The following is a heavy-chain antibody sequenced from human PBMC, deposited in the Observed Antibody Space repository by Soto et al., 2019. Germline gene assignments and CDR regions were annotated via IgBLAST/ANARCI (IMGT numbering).Heavy chain of an antibody. D-gene: IGHD5-18*01. CDR3: ATESGSTYGYFDH. CDR1: GGSVTSDEDY. J-gene: IGHJ4*02. V-gene: IGHV4-30-4*01. CDR2: ISNSGST. Sequence: LSLTCTVSGGSVTSDEDYWTWIRQSPGKGLEWIGYISNSGSTGYNPSLKTRLSMSVDRSKNQFTLRPTSVTAADTAVYFCATESGSTYGYFDHWGQGTQVTVSS.